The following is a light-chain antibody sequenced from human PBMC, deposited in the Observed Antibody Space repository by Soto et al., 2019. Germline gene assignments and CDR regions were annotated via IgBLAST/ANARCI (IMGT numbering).Light chain of an antibody. J-gene: IGLJ3*02. Sequence: QSALTQPASVSGTPGKRVTISCSGTSSNIGRNYAAWYQQLPGTAPKLLIYMNNHRPSGVPDRFSGSKSGTSASLTISGLRSADEADYYCAAWDNSRSGVFGGGTKLTVL. CDR3: AAWDNSRSGV. CDR1: SSNIGRNY. V-gene: IGLV1-47*01. CDR2: MNN.